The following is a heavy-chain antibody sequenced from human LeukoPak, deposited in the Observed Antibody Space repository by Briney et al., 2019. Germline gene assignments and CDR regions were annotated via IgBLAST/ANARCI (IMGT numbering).Heavy chain of an antibody. V-gene: IGHV1-2*02. CDR3: ARVSVYYYYGMDV. CDR1: GYTFTGYY. J-gene: IGHJ6*02. Sequence: ASVKVSCKASGYTFTGYYMHWVRQAPGQGLEWMGWINPNSGGTNYAQKFQGRVTMTRDTSISTAYMELSRLRSDDTAVYYCARVSVYYYYGMDVWGQGTTVTVSS. CDR2: INPNSGGT.